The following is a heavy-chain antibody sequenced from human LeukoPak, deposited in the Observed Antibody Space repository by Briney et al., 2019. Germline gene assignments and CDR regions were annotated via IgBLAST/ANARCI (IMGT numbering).Heavy chain of an antibody. V-gene: IGHV3-7*01. CDR2: IKEDGSEK. CDR3: VRGANTGDV. D-gene: IGHD2-8*02. CDR1: GFTFRRYW. Sequence: GGSLRLSCAASGFTFRRYWMSWVRQTPGKGLEWMANIKEDGSEKYYVDSVKGRFTISRDNAKNSLYLQMNSLRVEDTAVYHCVRGANTGDVWGQGTMVIVSS. J-gene: IGHJ3*01.